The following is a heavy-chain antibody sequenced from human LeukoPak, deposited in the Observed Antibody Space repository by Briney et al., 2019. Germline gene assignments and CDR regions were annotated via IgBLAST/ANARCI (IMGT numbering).Heavy chain of an antibody. D-gene: IGHD2-21*02. CDR2: ISSSGSTI. Sequence: GGSLRLSCAASGFTFSDYYMSWIRQAPGKGLEWGSYISSSGSTIYYADSVKGRFTISRDNGKNSLYRQMNSVRGEETAVYCMAKDSEVGYCGGDCYSYAFDIWGQGTMVTVSS. V-gene: IGHV3-11*01. J-gene: IGHJ3*02. CDR1: GFTFSDYY. CDR3: AKDSEVGYCGGDCYSYAFDI.